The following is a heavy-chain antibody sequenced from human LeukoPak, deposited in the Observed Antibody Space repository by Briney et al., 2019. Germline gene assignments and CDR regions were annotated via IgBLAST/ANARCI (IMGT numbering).Heavy chain of an antibody. Sequence: PSQTLSLTCTVSGYSISSGYYWGWIRQPPGKGLEWIGSIYHSGSTYYNPSLKSRVTISVDTSKNQFSLKLSSVTAADTAVYYCARDQREQWLVPNYYYGMDVWGQGTTVTVSS. CDR2: IYHSGST. CDR1: GYSISSGYY. CDR3: ARDQREQWLVPNYYYGMDV. D-gene: IGHD6-19*01. J-gene: IGHJ6*02. V-gene: IGHV4-38-2*02.